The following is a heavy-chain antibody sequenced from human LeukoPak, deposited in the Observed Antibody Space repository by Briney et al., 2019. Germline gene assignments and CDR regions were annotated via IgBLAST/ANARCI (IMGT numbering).Heavy chain of an antibody. CDR3: ARDQFLGSCSSTSCSNWFDP. CDR2: IYSSGNT. Sequence: PSETLSLTCTVSGGSISSYYWSWIRQPAVKGLEWIGRIYSSGNTNYNPSLKSRLTMSVDTSKTQFSLKLSSVTAADTAVYYCARDQFLGSCSSTSCSNWFDPWGQGTLVTVSS. CDR1: GGSISSYY. J-gene: IGHJ5*02. D-gene: IGHD2-2*01. V-gene: IGHV4-4*07.